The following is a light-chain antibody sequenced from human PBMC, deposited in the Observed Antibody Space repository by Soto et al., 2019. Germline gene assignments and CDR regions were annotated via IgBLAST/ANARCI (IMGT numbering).Light chain of an antibody. J-gene: IGKJ1*01. CDR2: AAS. CDR3: QQYNSWWT. V-gene: IGKV3-15*01. Sequence: TQSPDTLSLPPGKRATLFCRASQSISSYLAWYQQQPGQAPRLLVYAASTRAIGIPVRFSGSASGTESTLTISSLQSEDFALYYCQQYNSWWTFGQGTKVDIK. CDR1: QSISSY.